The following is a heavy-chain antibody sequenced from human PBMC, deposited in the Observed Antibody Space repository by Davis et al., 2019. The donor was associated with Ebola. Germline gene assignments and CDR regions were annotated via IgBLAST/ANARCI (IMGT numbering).Heavy chain of an antibody. V-gene: IGHV4-59*08. CDR1: GGSISSYY. CDR2: IYYSGST. CDR3: ASSYYSSGWVDAFDI. J-gene: IGHJ3*02. Sequence: GSLRLSCTVSGGSISSYYWSWIRQPPGKGLEWIGYIYYSGSTNYNPSLKSRVTISVDTSKNQFSLKLSSVTAADTAVYYCASSYYSSGWVDAFDIWGQGTMVTVSS. D-gene: IGHD6-19*01.